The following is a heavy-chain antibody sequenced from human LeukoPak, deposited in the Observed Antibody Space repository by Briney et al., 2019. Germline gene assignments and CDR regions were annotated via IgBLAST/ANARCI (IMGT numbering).Heavy chain of an antibody. D-gene: IGHD3-22*01. CDR1: GGPISSYY. Sequence: SETLSLTCTVSGGPISSYYWSWVRQPPGKGLEWIGYIYHSGSTNYNPSLKSRVTISVDRSKNQFSLKLSSVTAADTAVYYCARATVGVVVITDNWFDPWGQGTLVTVSS. V-gene: IGHV4-59*12. CDR3: ARATVGVVVITDNWFDP. CDR2: IYHSGST. J-gene: IGHJ5*02.